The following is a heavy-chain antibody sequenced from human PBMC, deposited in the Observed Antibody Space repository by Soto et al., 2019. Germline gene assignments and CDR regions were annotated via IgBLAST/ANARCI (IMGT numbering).Heavy chain of an antibody. CDR1: GRSFSGDY. CDR2: INRRGGT. D-gene: IGHD5-18*01. CDR3: ARQGDSTMAIFDY. V-gene: IGHV4-34*01. Sequence: QVQLQQWGAGLLKSSETLSLTCAVYGRSFSGDYWSWIRQPPGKGLEWIGEINRRGGTKYNPSLKSRVTISVDTSTNQFSLKLTSVTAADTAVYYCARQGDSTMAIFDYWGQGALVTVSS. J-gene: IGHJ4*02.